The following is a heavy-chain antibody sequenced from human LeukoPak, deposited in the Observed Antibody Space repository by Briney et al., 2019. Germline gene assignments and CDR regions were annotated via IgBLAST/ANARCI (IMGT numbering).Heavy chain of an antibody. D-gene: IGHD3-10*01. V-gene: IGHV3-11*03. CDR3: ARFAGSGSYVDY. CDR1: GFTFSDYY. J-gene: IGHJ4*02. CDR2: ISSSSSYT. Sequence: GGSLRLSCAPSGFTFSDYYMSWIRQAPGKGLEWVSYISSSSSYTNYADSVKGRFTISRDNAKNSLYLQMNSLRAEDTAVYYCARFAGSGSYVDYWGQGTLVTVSS.